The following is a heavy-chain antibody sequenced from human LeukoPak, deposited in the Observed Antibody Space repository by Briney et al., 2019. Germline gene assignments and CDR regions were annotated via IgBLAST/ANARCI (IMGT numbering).Heavy chain of an antibody. V-gene: IGHV1-69*06. CDR3: ARADRYYYDSSGPLGP. Sequence: ASVKVSCKASGGSFSNFGISWVRQAPGQGLEWMGGILPVSNTANNAQNFQGRVTFTADTSTGTAYMELSSLRSEDTAVYYCARADRYYYDSSGPLGPWGQGTLVTVSS. CDR1: GGSFSNFG. J-gene: IGHJ5*02. D-gene: IGHD3-22*01. CDR2: ILPVSNTA.